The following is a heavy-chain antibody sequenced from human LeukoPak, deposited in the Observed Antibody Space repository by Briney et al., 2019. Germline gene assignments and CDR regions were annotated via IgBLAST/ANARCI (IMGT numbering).Heavy chain of an antibody. Sequence: ASVKVSCKASGGTFSSYAISWVRQAPGQGLEWMGGIIPIFGTANYAQKFQGRVTITADESTSTVYMELSSLRSEDTAVYYCARDGRATVTTNWGQGTLVTVSS. J-gene: IGHJ4*02. CDR3: ARDGRATVTTN. V-gene: IGHV1-69*13. CDR1: GGTFSSYA. CDR2: IIPIFGTA. D-gene: IGHD4-11*01.